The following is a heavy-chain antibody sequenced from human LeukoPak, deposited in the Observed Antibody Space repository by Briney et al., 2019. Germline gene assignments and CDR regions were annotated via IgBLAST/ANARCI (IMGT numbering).Heavy chain of an antibody. D-gene: IGHD2-15*01. J-gene: IGHJ4*02. Sequence: GGSLRLSCAASGFTFSSYSMNWVRQAPGKGLEWVSSISSSSSYIYYADSVKGRFTISRDNAKNSLYLQMNSLRAEDTAVYYCARVYVLRRSGYCSGGSCHKMVDYWGQGTLVTVSS. CDR1: GFTFSSYS. CDR3: ARVYVLRRSGYCSGGSCHKMVDY. CDR2: ISSSSSYI. V-gene: IGHV3-21*01.